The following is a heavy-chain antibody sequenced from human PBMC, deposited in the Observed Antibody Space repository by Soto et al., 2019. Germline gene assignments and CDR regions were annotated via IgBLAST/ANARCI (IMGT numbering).Heavy chain of an antibody. J-gene: IGHJ5*02. Sequence: GGSLRLSCAASGFAFSSYDMHWVRQATGKGLEWVSSIRPAGDTYYPGSAKGRFTISRENAKNSLYLQMNSLRAGDTAVYYCVRGRWLDPWGQGTLVTVPQ. CDR1: GFAFSSYD. V-gene: IGHV3-13*01. CDR2: IRPAGDT. CDR3: VRGRWLDP.